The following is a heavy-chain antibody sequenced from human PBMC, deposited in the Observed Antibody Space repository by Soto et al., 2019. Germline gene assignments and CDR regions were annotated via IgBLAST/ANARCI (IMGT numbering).Heavy chain of an antibody. CDR1: GGSISSGDYY. CDR3: ARGAVYYDFWSGSPFDP. CDR2: IYYSGST. Sequence: PSETLSLTCTVSGGSISSGDYYWSWIRQPPGKGLEWIGYIYYSGSTYYNPSLKSRVTISVDTSKNQFSLKLSSVTAADTAVYYCARGAVYYDFWSGSPFDPWGQGTLVTVSS. D-gene: IGHD3-3*01. V-gene: IGHV4-30-4*01. J-gene: IGHJ5*02.